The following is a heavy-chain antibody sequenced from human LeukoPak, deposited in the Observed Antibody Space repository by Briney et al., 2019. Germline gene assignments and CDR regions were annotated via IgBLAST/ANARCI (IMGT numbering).Heavy chain of an antibody. Sequence: SETLSLTCTVSGGSISSYYWSWIRQPPGKGLEWIGYIYYSGSTNYNPSLKSRVTISVDTSKNQFSLKLSSVTAADTAVYYCARGRDYYDSGGYRWGQGTLVTVSS. CDR3: ARGRDYYDSGGYR. CDR1: GGSISSYY. D-gene: IGHD3-22*01. J-gene: IGHJ4*02. V-gene: IGHV4-59*01. CDR2: IYYSGST.